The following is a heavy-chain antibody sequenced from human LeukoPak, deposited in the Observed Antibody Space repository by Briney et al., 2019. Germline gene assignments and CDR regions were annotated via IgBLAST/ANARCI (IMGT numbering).Heavy chain of an antibody. CDR1: GFTFTSYA. CDR2: ITSSGDGT. D-gene: IGHD1-1*01. V-gene: IGHV3-23*01. J-gene: IGHJ1*01. Sequence: PGGSLRLSCEASGFTFTSYAMHWVRQSPGKGLEWVSSITSSGDGTFYTDSLSGRFTISRDNAKKVVFLQMQSLRRGDSALYFCAKGTDTTGRQNLDIWGQGTLVTVSS. CDR3: AKGTDTTGRQNLDI.